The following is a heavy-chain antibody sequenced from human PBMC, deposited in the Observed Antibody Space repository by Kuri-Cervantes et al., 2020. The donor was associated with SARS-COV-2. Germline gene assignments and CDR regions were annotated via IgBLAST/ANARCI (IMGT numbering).Heavy chain of an antibody. CDR2: INADNGNS. Sequence: ASVKVSCKASGYTFTSYAMHWVRQAPGQRLEWMGWINADNGNSKYSQKFQGRVTTTTDTSTSTAYMELRSLRSDDTAVYYCARDRGSSGWSWIYYYYGMDVWGQGTTVTVSS. J-gene: IGHJ6*02. CDR3: ARDRGSSGWSWIYYYYGMDV. V-gene: IGHV1-3*01. D-gene: IGHD6-19*01. CDR1: GYTFTSYA.